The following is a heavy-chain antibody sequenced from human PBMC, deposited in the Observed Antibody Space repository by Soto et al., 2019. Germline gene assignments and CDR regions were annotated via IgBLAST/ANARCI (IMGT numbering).Heavy chain of an antibody. CDR1: AFTFSSYA. Sequence: EVQLLESGGGLAQPGGSLRLSCAASAFTFSSYAMSWVRQAPGKGLEWVSAVSGSGDSTYYADSVKGRFTISRDNSKNTLYLQMNSLRAEDTAVYYCAKGGASDCPGCTQDYWGQGALVTVSS. V-gene: IGHV3-23*01. D-gene: IGHD2-21*02. J-gene: IGHJ4*02. CDR2: VSGSGDST. CDR3: AKGGASDCPGCTQDY.